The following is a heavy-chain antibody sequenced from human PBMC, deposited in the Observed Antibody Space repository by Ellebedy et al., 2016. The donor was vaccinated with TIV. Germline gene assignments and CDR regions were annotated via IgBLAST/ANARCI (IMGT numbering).Heavy chain of an antibody. J-gene: IGHJ4*01. CDR3: STLSDTGY. Sequence: GESLKISCSGSGFTFSRHWMHWIRQAPGKGLVWLSRINGDGGFTSHADFVKGRFTISRDNAKNTLYLQMNSLKAEDTAMYYCSTLSDTGYWGHGTLVTVSS. D-gene: IGHD2-21*02. CDR2: INGDGGFT. CDR1: GFTFSRHW. V-gene: IGHV3-74*01.